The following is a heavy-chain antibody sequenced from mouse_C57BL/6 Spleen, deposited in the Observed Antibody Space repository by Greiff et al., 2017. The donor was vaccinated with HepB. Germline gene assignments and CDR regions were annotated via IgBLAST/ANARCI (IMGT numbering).Heavy chain of an antibody. Sequence: VQLKESGAELVRPGASVKLSCTASGFNIKDDYMHWVKQRPEKGLEWIGGIDPENGDTEYASKFQGKATITADPSSNTAYLQLSSLTSEDTAVYCCTTVVATRFAYWGQGTLVNVSA. D-gene: IGHD1-1*01. CDR2: IDPENGDT. CDR1: GFNIKDDY. J-gene: IGHJ3*01. V-gene: IGHV14-4*01. CDR3: TTVVATRFAY.